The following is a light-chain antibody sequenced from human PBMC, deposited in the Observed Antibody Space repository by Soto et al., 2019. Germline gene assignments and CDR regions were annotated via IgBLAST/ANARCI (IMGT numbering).Light chain of an antibody. CDR3: SSFAGNNNLV. V-gene: IGLV2-8*01. CDR2: EVS. Sequence: QSALTQPPSASGSPGQSVTISCTGTSSDVGGYNYVSWYQQHPGKAPKLMISEVSKRPSGVPHRFSGSTSGNTASLTVSGLQAEDEADYYCSSFAGNNNLVFGGGTKLTVL. CDR1: SSDVGGYNY. J-gene: IGLJ2*01.